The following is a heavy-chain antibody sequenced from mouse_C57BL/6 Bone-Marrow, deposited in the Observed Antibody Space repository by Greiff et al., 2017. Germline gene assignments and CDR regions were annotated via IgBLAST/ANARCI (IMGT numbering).Heavy chain of an antibody. D-gene: IGHD1-1*01. V-gene: IGHV1-50*01. J-gene: IGHJ4*01. CDR2: IDPSDSYT. CDR1: GYTFTSYW. Sequence: QVQLQQLGAELVKPGASVKLSCKASGYTFTSYWMQWVKQRPGQGLEWIGEIDPSDSYTNYNQKFKGKATLTVDTSSSTAYMQLSSLTSEDSAVYYCARSFITTVVATDAMDYWGQGTSVTVSS. CDR3: ARSFITTVVATDAMDY.